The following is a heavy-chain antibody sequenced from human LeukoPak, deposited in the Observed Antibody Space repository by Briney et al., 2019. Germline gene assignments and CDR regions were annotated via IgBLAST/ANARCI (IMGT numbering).Heavy chain of an antibody. CDR1: GGSISSYY. CDR3: ARDLGCGLIDY. J-gene: IGHJ4*02. V-gene: IGHV4-59*01. D-gene: IGHD2-15*01. CDR2: IYYSGST. Sequence: SETLSLTCTVSGGSISSYYWSWIRQPPGKGLEWIGYIYYSGSTNYNPSLKSRVTISVDTSKNQFSLKLSSVTAADTAVYYCARDLGCGLIDYWGQGTLVTVSS.